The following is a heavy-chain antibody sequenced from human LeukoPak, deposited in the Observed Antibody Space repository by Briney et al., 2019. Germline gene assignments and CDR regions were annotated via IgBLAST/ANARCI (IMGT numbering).Heavy chain of an antibody. D-gene: IGHD6-19*01. CDR1: GFTFDDYA. CDR3: AKGSVADNYFQH. CDR2: ISWNSGSI. Sequence: PGGSLRLSCAASGFTFDDYAMHWVRQAPGKGLEWVSGISWNSGSIGYADSVKGRFTISRDNSKNTLYLQMNSLRAEDTAVYYCAKGSVADNYFQHWGQGTLVTVSS. J-gene: IGHJ1*01. V-gene: IGHV3-9*01.